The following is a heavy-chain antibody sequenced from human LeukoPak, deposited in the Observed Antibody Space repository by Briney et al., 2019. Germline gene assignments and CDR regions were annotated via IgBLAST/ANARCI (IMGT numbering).Heavy chain of an antibody. CDR1: GFTFSSYG. J-gene: IGHJ4*02. V-gene: IGHV3-33*01. Sequence: PGGSLRLSCAASGFTFSSYGMHWVRQAPGKGLEWVAVIWYDGSNKYYADSVKGRFTISRDNSKNTLYLQMSSLRAEDTAVYYCARDQWAAAGNLDYWGQGTLVTVSS. D-gene: IGHD6-13*01. CDR2: IWYDGSNK. CDR3: ARDQWAAAGNLDY.